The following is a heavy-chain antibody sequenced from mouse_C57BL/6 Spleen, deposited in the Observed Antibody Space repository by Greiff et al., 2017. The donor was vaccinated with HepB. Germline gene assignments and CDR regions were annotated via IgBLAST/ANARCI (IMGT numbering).Heavy chain of an antibody. D-gene: IGHD1-1*01. CDR2: IDPSDSYT. CDR1: GYTFTSYW. J-gene: IGHJ2*01. V-gene: IGHV1-69*01. CDR3: ARDNSSYFDY. Sequence: VQLQQPGAELVMPGASVKLSCKASGYTFTSYWMHWVKQRPGQGLEWIGEIDPSDSYTNYNQKFKGKSTLTVDKSSSTACMQLSSLTSEDSAVYYCARDNSSYFDYWGQGTTLTVSS.